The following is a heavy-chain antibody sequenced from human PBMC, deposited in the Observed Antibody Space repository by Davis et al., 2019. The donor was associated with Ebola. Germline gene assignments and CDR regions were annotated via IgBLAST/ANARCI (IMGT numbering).Heavy chain of an antibody. Sequence: PGGSLRLSCTTSSFDFSGYGFHWVRQAPGKGLEWVAAIWYDGSNNYYADSVKGRFTISRDNSRYTLYLQMNSLRVDDTAVYYFARDETTKFTYGMDVWGRGTTVSVSS. CDR1: SFDFSGYG. CDR3: ARDETTKFTYGMDV. CDR2: IWYDGSNN. D-gene: IGHD1-1*01. V-gene: IGHV3-33*08. J-gene: IGHJ6*02.